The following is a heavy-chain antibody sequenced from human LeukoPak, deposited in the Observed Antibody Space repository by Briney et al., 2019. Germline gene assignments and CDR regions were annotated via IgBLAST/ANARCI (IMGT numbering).Heavy chain of an antibody. CDR3: ARDLSWYSSGWYYFDY. CDR2: IIPIFGTA. D-gene: IGHD6-19*01. Sequence: ASVKVSCKASGGTFSSYAISWVRQAPGQGLEWMGGIIPIFGTANYAQKFQGRVTITRDTSAGTAYMELSSLRSEDTAVYYCARDLSWYSSGWYYFDYWGQGTLVTVSS. J-gene: IGHJ4*02. CDR1: GGTFSSYA. V-gene: IGHV1-69*05.